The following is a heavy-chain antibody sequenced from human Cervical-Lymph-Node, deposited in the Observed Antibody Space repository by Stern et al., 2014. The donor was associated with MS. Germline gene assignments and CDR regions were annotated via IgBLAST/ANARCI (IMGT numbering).Heavy chain of an antibody. J-gene: IGHJ4*02. V-gene: IGHV4-61*02. CDR1: CGSISSGTYS. CDR3: ARASYYHDSSGYYYDSYFDY. Sequence: QVQLQESGPGLVKPSQTLSLTCNVSCGSISSGTYSWTWIRQPAGKGLEWIGRIYSSGPTSYTPPLGSRFTISVDTSKSHFPLQLSSVTAADTAVYYCARASYYHDSSGYYYDSYFDYWGQGTLVTVSS. CDR2: IYSSGPT. D-gene: IGHD3-22*01.